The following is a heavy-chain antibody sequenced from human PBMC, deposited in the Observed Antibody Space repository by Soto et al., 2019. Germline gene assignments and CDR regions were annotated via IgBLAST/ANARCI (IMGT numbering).Heavy chain of an antibody. V-gene: IGHV6-1*01. CDR3: ARLIGNSWLES. J-gene: IGHJ5*01. D-gene: IGHD2-8*01. CDR2: TYYRSKWYN. Sequence: SQTLSLTCAMSGDSVSSNSATWDFIKQSPSRGLEWLGRTYYRSKWYNGYAVSVKSRITINPDTSNNQLSLQLNSVTPDDTAVYYCARLIGNSWLESWGQGTLVTVSS. CDR1: GDSVSSNSAT.